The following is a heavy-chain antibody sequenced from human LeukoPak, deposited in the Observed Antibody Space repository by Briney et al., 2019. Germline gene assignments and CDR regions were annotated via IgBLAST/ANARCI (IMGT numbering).Heavy chain of an antibody. CDR1: GGSFSGYY. CDR2: INHSGRT. J-gene: IGHJ3*02. CDR3: AGSYFRTNAFDI. D-gene: IGHD1-26*01. Sequence: SSETLSLTCAVYGGSFSGYYWTWIRQPPGKGLEWIGEINHSGRTNYNPSLKSRVTISVDTSKNQFSLKLSSVTAADTAVYYCAGSYFRTNAFDIWGQGTMVTVSS. V-gene: IGHV4-34*01.